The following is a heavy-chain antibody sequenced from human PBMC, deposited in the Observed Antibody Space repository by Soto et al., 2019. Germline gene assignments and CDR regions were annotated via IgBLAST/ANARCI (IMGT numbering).Heavy chain of an antibody. J-gene: IGHJ6*02. V-gene: IGHV1-69*01. Sequence: QVQLVQSGAEVKKPGSSVKVSCKASGGTFSSYAISWVRQAPGQGLEWMGEIIPIFGTANYAQKFQGRVTIPADEYTSTAYMEPSSVRSEGTAGYFCASGVEYCSGGSCSRGGYYYGMDVWGQGTTVTVSS. CDR2: IIPIFGTA. CDR3: ASGVEYCSGGSCSRGGYYYGMDV. D-gene: IGHD2-15*01. CDR1: GGTFSSYA.